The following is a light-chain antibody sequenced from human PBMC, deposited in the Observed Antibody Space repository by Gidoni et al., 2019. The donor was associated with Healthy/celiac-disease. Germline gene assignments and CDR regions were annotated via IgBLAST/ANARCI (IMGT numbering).Light chain of an antibody. J-gene: IGKJ2*04. Sequence: DIQTTQSPSTLSASVGDRVTITCRASQSISSWLAWYQQKPGKAPKLLIYKASSLESGVPSRFSGSGSGTEFTLTISSLQPDDFATYYCQQYNSYSCSFXQXTKLEIK. CDR2: KAS. CDR3: QQYNSYSCS. V-gene: IGKV1-5*03. CDR1: QSISSW.